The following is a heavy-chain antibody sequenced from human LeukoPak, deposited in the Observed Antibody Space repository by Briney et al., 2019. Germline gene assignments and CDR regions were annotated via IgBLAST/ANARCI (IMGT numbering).Heavy chain of an antibody. CDR3: AKDGHYYDSSGYTYYFDY. CDR2: ISGSGGST. J-gene: IGHJ4*02. V-gene: IGHV3-23*01. D-gene: IGHD3-22*01. CDR1: GFTFSSYA. Sequence: PGGSLRLSCAASGFTFSSYAMSWVRQAPGKGLEWVSAISGSGGSTYYADSMKGRFTISRDNSKNTLYLQMNSLRAEDTAVYYCAKDGHYYDSSGYTYYFDYWGQGTLVTVSS.